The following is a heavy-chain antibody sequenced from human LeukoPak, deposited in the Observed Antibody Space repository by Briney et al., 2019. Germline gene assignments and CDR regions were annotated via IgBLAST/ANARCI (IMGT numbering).Heavy chain of an antibody. Sequence: ASVKVSCKASGYTFTGYYMHWVRQAPGQGLEWMGWINPNSGGTNYAQKFQGRVTMTTDTSISTACMELSRLRSDDTAVYYCARDHGSGWYYYYYYMGVWGKGTTVTVSS. V-gene: IGHV1-2*02. CDR1: GYTFTGYY. CDR3: ARDHGSGWYYYYYYMGV. D-gene: IGHD6-19*01. J-gene: IGHJ6*03. CDR2: INPNSGGT.